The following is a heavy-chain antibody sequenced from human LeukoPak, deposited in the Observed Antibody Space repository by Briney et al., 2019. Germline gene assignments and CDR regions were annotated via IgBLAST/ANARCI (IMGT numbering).Heavy chain of an antibody. V-gene: IGHV3-20*04. Sequence: PGGSLRLSCAASGFTFDDYGMSWVRQAPGKGLEWVSGINWNGGSTGYADSVKGRFTISRGNAKNSLYLQMNSLRLEDTAVYYCARGSGGERYYYYGMDVWGQGTTVTVSS. CDR2: INWNGGST. J-gene: IGHJ6*02. CDR3: ARGSGGERYYYYGMDV. D-gene: IGHD2-15*01. CDR1: GFTFDDYG.